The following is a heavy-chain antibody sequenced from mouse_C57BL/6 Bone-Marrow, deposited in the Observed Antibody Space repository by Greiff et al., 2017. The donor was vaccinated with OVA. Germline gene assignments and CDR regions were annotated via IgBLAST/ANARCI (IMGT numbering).Heavy chain of an antibody. V-gene: IGHV5-16*01. Sequence: EVKLEESEGGLVQPGSSMKLSCTASGFTFSDYYMAWVRQVPEKGLEWVANINYDGSSTYYLDSLKSRFIISRDNAKNILYLQMSSLKSEDTATYYCARDDGNYGVAYWGQGTLVTVSA. J-gene: IGHJ3*01. CDR2: INYDGSST. D-gene: IGHD2-1*01. CDR1: GFTFSDYY. CDR3: ARDDGNYGVAY.